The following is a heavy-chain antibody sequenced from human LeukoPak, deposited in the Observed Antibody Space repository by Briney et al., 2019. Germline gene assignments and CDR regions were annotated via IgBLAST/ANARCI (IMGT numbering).Heavy chain of an antibody. CDR1: GFSITSNY. J-gene: IGHJ4*02. CDR3: ASLPVLSSIAAAIDY. D-gene: IGHD6-13*01. Sequence: GGSLSLSCAASGFSITSNYMNWVRQAPGKGLEWVSVIYGDDETNYADSVKGRFTISRDNSKNTLYLQLNSLRAEDTAVYYCASLPVLSSIAAAIDYWGQGTLVTVSS. V-gene: IGHV3-53*01. CDR2: IYGDDET.